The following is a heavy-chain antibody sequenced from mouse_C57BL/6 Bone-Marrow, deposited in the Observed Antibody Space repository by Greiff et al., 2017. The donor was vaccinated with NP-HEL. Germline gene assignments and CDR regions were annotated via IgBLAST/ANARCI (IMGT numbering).Heavy chain of an antibody. CDR2: IYPRSGNT. Sequence: VKLMESGAELARPGASVKLSCKASGYTFTSYGISWVKQRTGQGLEWIGEIYPRSGNTYYNEKFKGKATLTADKSSSTAYMELRSLTSEDSAVYFCARSHYYGSSLAWFAYWGQGTLVTVSA. D-gene: IGHD1-1*01. J-gene: IGHJ3*01. V-gene: IGHV1-81*01. CDR3: ARSHYYGSSLAWFAY. CDR1: GYTFTSYG.